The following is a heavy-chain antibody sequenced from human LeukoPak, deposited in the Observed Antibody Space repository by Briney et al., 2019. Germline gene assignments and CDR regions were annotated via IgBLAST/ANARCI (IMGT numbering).Heavy chain of an antibody. CDR2: ISSSSSYI. D-gene: IGHD4-11*01. Sequence: GGSRRLSCAASGFTLSSYSLNWGRPAPLTGLDWVPSISSSSSYIYYADSVKGRFTISRDNAKNSLYLQMNSLRAEDTAVYYCAREDDYSNYGLDFDYWGQGTLVTVSS. V-gene: IGHV3-21*06. J-gene: IGHJ4*02. CDR3: AREDDYSNYGLDFDY. CDR1: GFTLSSYS.